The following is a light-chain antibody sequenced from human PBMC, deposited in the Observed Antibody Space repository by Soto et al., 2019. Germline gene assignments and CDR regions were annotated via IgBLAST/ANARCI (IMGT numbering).Light chain of an antibody. CDR1: SSDVGSYNL. V-gene: IGLV2-23*02. CDR3: CSYAGSTSLV. J-gene: IGLJ2*01. CDR2: EVI. Sequence: QSALTQPASVYGSPGQSITISCTGTSSDVGSYNLVSWYQQHPGKAPKVIIYEVIKRPSGVSNRFSGSKSGNTASLTISGLQAEDEADYYCCSYAGSTSLVFGGGTKVTVL.